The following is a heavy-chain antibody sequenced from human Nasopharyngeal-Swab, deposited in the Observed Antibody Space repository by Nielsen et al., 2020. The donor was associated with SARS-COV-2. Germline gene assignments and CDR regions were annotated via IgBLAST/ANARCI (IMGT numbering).Heavy chain of an antibody. CDR3: ARDQFSASSGWDY. D-gene: IGHD6-19*01. J-gene: IGHJ4*02. CDR2: IKQDGSEK. CDR1: GFTFSSYW. V-gene: IGHV3-7*01. Sequence: GESLKISCAASGFTFSSYWMSWVRQAPGKGLEWVANIKQDGSEKYYVDSVKGRFTISRDNAKNSLYLQMSSLRAEDTAVYYCARDQFSASSGWDYWGQGTLVTVSS.